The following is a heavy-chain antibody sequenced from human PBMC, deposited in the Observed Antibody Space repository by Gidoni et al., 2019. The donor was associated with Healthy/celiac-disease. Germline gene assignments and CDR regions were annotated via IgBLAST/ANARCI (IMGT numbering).Heavy chain of an antibody. CDR3: AREVPAAIRGDYYYGMDV. D-gene: IGHD2-2*02. CDR2: IGTAGDT. V-gene: IGHV3-13*01. J-gene: IGHJ6*02. Sequence: EVQLVESGGGLVQPGGSLRLPCAASGFPFSSYDMHWVRQATGKGLEWVSAIGTAGDTYYPGSVKGRFTISRENAKNSLYLQMNSLRAEDTAVYYCAREVPAAIRGDYYYGMDVWGQGTTVTVSS. CDR1: GFPFSSYD.